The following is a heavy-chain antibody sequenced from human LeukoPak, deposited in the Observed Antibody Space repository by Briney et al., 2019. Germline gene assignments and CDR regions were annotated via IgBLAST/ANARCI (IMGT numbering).Heavy chain of an antibody. D-gene: IGHD2-21*01. J-gene: IGHJ6*02. V-gene: IGHV3-11*01. CDR2: ISSSGSTI. CDR1: GFTFGDYY. Sequence: TGGSLRLSCAASGFTFGDYYMSWIRQAPGKGLEWVSYISSSGSTIYYADSVKGRFTISRDNAKNSLYLQMNSLRAEDTAVYYCARDAVLWSYGMDVWGQGTTVTVSS. CDR3: ARDAVLWSYGMDV.